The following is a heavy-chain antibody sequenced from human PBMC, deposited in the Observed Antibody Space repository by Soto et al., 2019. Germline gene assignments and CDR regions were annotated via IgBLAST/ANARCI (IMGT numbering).Heavy chain of an antibody. CDR1: GYTFTSYG. Sequence: ASVKVSCKASGYTFTSYGISWVLQAPGQGLEWMGWISAYNGNTNYAQKLQGRVTMTTDTSTSTAYMELRSLRSDDTAVYYCATSLSPDNWFDPWGQGTLVTVSS. J-gene: IGHJ5*02. V-gene: IGHV1-18*01. CDR3: ATSLSPDNWFDP. CDR2: ISAYNGNT.